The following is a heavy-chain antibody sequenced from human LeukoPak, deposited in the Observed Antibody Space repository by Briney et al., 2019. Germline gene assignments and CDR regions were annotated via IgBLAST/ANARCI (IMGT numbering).Heavy chain of an antibody. D-gene: IGHD3-9*01. J-gene: IGHJ4*02. CDR2: ISNSAGTT. Sequence: AGGSLRLSCAASGFTFSDYYMNWIRQAPGKGLGWLSYISNSAGTTFYADSVKGRFTISRDKAKNSLYLQMNDLRAEDTAVYYCATTHGDIDWLIYYWGQGTMVTGSS. CDR3: ATTHGDIDWLIYY. CDR1: GFTFSDYY. V-gene: IGHV3-11*04.